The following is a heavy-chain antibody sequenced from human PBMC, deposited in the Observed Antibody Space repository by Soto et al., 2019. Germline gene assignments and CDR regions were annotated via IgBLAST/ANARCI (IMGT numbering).Heavy chain of an antibody. J-gene: IGHJ4*02. CDR1: GFTFSNYA. Sequence: QVQLVESGGNMVQPGKSLRLSCATSGFTFSNYAIHWVRQAPGKGLEWVAVISYDGSNKYYADSVKGRFTISRDNSNNPLYLQMNSLRVEDTAVYYCAREGRWLQLGYFDYWGQGTLVTVSS. D-gene: IGHD5-12*01. V-gene: IGHV3-30-3*01. CDR2: ISYDGSNK. CDR3: AREGRWLQLGYFDY.